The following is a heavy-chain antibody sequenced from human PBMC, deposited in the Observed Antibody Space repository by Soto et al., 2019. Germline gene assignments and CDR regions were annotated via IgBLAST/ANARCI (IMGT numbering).Heavy chain of an antibody. CDR3: AKMRCGGSCYSCTGEYYFDY. Sequence: EVQLLGSGGGLVQPRGSLRFSCAASGFTFSSYAMSWVRQAPGKGLEWVSAISGSGGSTYYADSVKGRFTISRDNSKNTLYLQMNSLRAEDTAVYYCAKMRCGGSCYSCTGEYYFDYWGQGTLVTVSS. V-gene: IGHV3-23*01. CDR1: GFTFSSYA. CDR2: ISGSGGST. J-gene: IGHJ4*02. D-gene: IGHD2-15*01.